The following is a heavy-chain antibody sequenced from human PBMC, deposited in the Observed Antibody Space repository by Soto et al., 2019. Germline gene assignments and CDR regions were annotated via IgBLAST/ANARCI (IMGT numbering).Heavy chain of an antibody. CDR2: IYTSGST. CDR1: GGSISSYY. V-gene: IGHV4-4*07. CDR3: ARDYPVHYYYDSSGYSFHVPVFDY. J-gene: IGHJ4*02. D-gene: IGHD3-22*01. Sequence: SETLSLTCTVSGGSISSYYWSWIRQPAGKGLEWIGRIYTSGSTNYNPSLKNRVTMSVDTSKNQFSLKLSSVTAADTAVYYCARDYPVHYYYDSSGYSFHVPVFDYWGQGTLVPVSS.